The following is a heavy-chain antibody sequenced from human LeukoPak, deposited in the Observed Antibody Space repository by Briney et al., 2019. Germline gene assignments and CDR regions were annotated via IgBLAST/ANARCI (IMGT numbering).Heavy chain of an antibody. CDR1: GYTFTGYY. CDR3: AREHIMVRGASFEYFQH. J-gene: IGHJ1*01. V-gene: IGHV1-2*02. D-gene: IGHD3-10*01. CDR2: INPNSGGT. Sequence: ASVKVSCKASGYTFTGYYMHWVRQAPGQGLEWMGWINPNSGGTNYAQKFQGRVTMTRDTSISTVYMELSRLRSDDTAVYYCAREHIMVRGASFEYFQHWGQGTLVTVSS.